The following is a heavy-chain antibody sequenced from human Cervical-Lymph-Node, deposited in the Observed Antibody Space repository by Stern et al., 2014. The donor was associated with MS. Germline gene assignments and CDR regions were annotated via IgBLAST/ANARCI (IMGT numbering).Heavy chain of an antibody. CDR2: IIPILGTV. CDR3: ARDRSPGVTPFFDY. V-gene: IGHV1-69*01. CDR1: GGTFNNYA. Sequence: VQLVDSGAEVKKPGSSVTVSCKASGGTFNNYAIAWVRQAPGQGPEWMGGIIPILGTVTYAKRFEGRVTITADDFSTTAYMELTSLRSEDTAVYYCARDRSPGVTPFFDYWGQGTLVTVSS. J-gene: IGHJ4*02.